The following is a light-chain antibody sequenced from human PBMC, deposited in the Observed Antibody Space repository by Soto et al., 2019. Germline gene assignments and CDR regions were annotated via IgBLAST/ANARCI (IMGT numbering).Light chain of an antibody. CDR1: QSVSSN. Sequence: IVMTQSPATLSVYQGERATLSCRASQSVSSNLAWYQQKPGQAPRLLIYGASTRATGIPARFSGSGSGTEFTLTISSLQSEDFAVYYCQQRSNWPLPFGQGRLLAIK. CDR3: QQRSNWPLP. J-gene: IGKJ5*01. V-gene: IGKV3-15*01. CDR2: GAS.